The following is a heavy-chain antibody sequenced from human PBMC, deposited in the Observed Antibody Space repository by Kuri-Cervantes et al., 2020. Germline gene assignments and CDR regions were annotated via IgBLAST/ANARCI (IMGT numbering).Heavy chain of an antibody. CDR1: GFTFSSYS. CDR2: ISSSSTI. D-gene: IGHD6-13*01. V-gene: IGHV3-48*02. CDR3: ARDPSSYSSSWYYYYYGMDV. Sequence: GESLKISCAASGFTFSSYSMNWVRQAPGKGLEWVSYISSSSTIYYADSVKGRFTISRDNAKNSLYLQMNSLRDEDTAVYYCARDPSSYSSSWYYYYYGMDVWGQGTTVTVSS. J-gene: IGHJ6*02.